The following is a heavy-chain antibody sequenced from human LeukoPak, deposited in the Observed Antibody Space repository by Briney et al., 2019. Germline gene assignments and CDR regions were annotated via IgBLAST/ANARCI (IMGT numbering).Heavy chain of an antibody. CDR2: IILILDIA. J-gene: IGHJ4*02. V-gene: IGHV1-69*04. CDR1: GGTFDNYI. Sequence: SVKVSCKPSGGTFDNYIISWVRQAPGQGLEWVGTIILILDIANYAQKFQGRVAITADTSTSTAYMELSNLGSEDTAVYFCAREPEGLTTESHWGQGTLVTVSS. CDR3: AREPEGLTTESH. D-gene: IGHD1-14*01.